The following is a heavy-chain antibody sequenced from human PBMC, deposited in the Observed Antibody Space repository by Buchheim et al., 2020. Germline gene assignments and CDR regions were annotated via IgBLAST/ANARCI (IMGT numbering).Heavy chain of an antibody. CDR1: GFTFSTYW. V-gene: IGHV3-74*01. Sequence: EVHLVESGGGLVQPGGSLRLSCAASGFTFSTYWMHWVRQAPGKGLVWVSRVNRDGSRTNYADSVKGRFTISRDNAENTLYLQMNSLRAEDTAVYYCAVAAAAGTYIDYWGQGTL. CDR2: VNRDGSRT. J-gene: IGHJ4*02. CDR3: AVAAAAGTYIDY. D-gene: IGHD6-13*01.